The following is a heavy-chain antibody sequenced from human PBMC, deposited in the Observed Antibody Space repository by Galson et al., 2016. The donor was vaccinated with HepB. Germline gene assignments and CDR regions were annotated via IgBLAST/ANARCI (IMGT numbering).Heavy chain of an antibody. CDR2: ISGSGGDT. V-gene: IGHV3-23*01. D-gene: IGHD5-24*01. J-gene: IGHJ4*02. Sequence: SLRLSCAASGFSFNTHWMSWVRQAPGKGLEWVSSISGSGGDTYYTDSVKGRFTVSRDNSKNTLYLHMSNLGAEDTAVYYCTKKVTISGTGDYWGQGTLVSV. CDR3: TKKVTISGTGDY. CDR1: GFSFNTHW.